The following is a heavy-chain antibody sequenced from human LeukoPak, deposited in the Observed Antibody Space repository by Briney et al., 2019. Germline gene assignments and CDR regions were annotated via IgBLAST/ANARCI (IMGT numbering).Heavy chain of an antibody. Sequence: GGSLRLSCASSEFILRSYVMHWVCQAPGKGLEYVSGISRDGANTHYANSVKGRFTISRDNSMNTLYLQMDSLRADDMAVYYCTRGFGDRGYHYYMDVWGKGTTVTISS. CDR2: ISRDGANT. D-gene: IGHD2-21*01. CDR1: EFILRSYV. CDR3: TRGFGDRGYHYYMDV. V-gene: IGHV3-64*01. J-gene: IGHJ6*03.